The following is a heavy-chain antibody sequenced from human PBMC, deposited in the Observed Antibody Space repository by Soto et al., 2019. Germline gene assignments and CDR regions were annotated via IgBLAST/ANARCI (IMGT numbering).Heavy chain of an antibody. CDR1: GDSVSGNSAA. CDR3: AAGVSYYVSSDRCFGC. D-gene: IGHD3-16*01. V-gene: IGHV6-1*01. J-gene: IGHJ4*02. Sequence: SQTLSLTCVISGDSVSGNSAAWNWIRQSPSRGLEWLGRTYYRSRWYNDYAVSVKSRITVTPDTSKNQFSLHLNSVTPEDTAVYSCAAGVSYYVSSDRCFGCWGRGARGGVSS. CDR2: TYYRSRWYN.